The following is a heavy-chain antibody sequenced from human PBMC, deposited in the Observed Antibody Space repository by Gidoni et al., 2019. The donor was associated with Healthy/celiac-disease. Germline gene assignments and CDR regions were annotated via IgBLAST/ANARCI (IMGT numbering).Heavy chain of an antibody. CDR3: VLQVRKVRELGDY. D-gene: IGHD6-13*01. J-gene: IGHJ4*02. Sequence: EVQLVESGGGLVKPGGSLRLSCAASGFTFSSYSMNWVRQAPGKGLEWVSSISSSSSYIYYADSVKGRFTISRDNAKNSLYLQMNSLRAEDTAVYYCVLQVRKVRELGDYWGQGTLVTVSS. V-gene: IGHV3-21*01. CDR1: GFTFSSYS. CDR2: ISSSSSYI.